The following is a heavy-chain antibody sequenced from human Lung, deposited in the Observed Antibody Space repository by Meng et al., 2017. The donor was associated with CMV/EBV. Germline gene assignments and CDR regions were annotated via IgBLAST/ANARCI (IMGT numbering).Heavy chain of an antibody. Sequence: SGYTFTGYYMHWVRQATGQGLEWMGWINPNSGGTNYAQKFQGRVTMTRDTSISTAYMELSRLRSDDTAVYYCARTYCSGGSCSSIFDYWGQGTLVTVSS. D-gene: IGHD2-15*01. CDR2: INPNSGGT. J-gene: IGHJ4*02. CDR1: GYTFTGYY. V-gene: IGHV1-2*02. CDR3: ARTYCSGGSCSSIFDY.